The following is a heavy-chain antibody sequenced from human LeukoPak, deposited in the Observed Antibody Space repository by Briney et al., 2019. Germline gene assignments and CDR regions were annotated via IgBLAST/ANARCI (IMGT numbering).Heavy chain of an antibody. CDR1: GFSFSNYW. D-gene: IGHD3-10*01. J-gene: IGHJ4*02. V-gene: IGHV3-15*01. CDR3: TTEHHYYGSGSY. Sequence: GGSLRLSCVASGFSFSNYWMHWVRQAPGKGLEWVGRIKSKTDGGTTDYAAPVKGRFTISRDDSKNTLYLQMNSLKTEDTAVYYCTTEHHYYGSGSYWGQGTLVTVSS. CDR2: IKSKTDGGTT.